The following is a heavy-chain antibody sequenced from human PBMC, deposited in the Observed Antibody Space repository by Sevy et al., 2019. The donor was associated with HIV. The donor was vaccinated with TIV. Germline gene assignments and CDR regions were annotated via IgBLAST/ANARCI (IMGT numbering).Heavy chain of an antibody. V-gene: IGHV4-39*02. CDR2: IYYTGST. CDR1: GGSITSSSYC. CDR3: ARPSSLYYYYAMDV. Sequence: SETLSLTCTVSGGSITSSSYCWAWLRQPPGKGLEWIGSIYYTGSTYYKPSLMSRITISADRSKNHFSLKLTSVTAADTAVYYCARPSSLYYYYAMDVWGQGTAVTVSS. J-gene: IGHJ6*02.